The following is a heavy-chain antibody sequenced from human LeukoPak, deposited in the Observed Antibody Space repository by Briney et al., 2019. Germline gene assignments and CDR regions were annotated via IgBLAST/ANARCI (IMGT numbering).Heavy chain of an antibody. V-gene: IGHV4-38-2*02. Sequence: SETLSLTCTVSGYSISTGYYWDWIRQPPGKGLEWIGTFYHGGSTYYNPSLKSRVTISVDTSKNQFSLKLSSVTAADTAVYYCARRRYGSGSYYNAWGQGTLVTVSS. CDR1: GYSISTGYY. CDR3: ARRRYGSGSYYNA. CDR2: FYHGGST. D-gene: IGHD3-10*01. J-gene: IGHJ5*02.